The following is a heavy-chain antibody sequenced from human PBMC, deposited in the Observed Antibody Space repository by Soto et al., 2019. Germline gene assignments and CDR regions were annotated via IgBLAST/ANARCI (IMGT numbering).Heavy chain of an antibody. J-gene: IGHJ6*03. V-gene: IGHV4-39*01. CDR1: GGSISSSSYY. Sequence: TSETLSLTCTVSGGSISSSSYYWGWIRQPPGKGLEWIGSIYYSGSTYYNPSLKSRVTISVDTSKNQFSLKLSSVTAADTAVYYCARAGPGYSSGWYYYYYMDVWGKGTTVTVSS. D-gene: IGHD6-19*01. CDR3: ARAGPGYSSGWYYYYYMDV. CDR2: IYYSGST.